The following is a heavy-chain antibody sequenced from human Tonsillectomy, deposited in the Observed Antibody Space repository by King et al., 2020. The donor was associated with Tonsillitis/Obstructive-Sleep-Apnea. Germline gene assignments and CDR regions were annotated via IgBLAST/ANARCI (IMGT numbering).Heavy chain of an antibody. CDR3: ARVGDNYFDY. V-gene: IGHV4-59*01. D-gene: IGHD4-17*01. CDR1: GGSISSDY. CDR2: IYYSGST. Sequence: QLQESGPGLVKPSETLSLTCTVSGGSISSDYWSWIRQPPGKGLEWIGYIYYSGSTNYNPSLKSRVTISVDTSKNQFSLKLSSVTAADTAVYYCARVGDNYFDYWGQGTLVTVSS. J-gene: IGHJ4*02.